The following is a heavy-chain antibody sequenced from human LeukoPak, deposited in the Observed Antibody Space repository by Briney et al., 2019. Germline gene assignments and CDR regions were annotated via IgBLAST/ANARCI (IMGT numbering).Heavy chain of an antibody. V-gene: IGHV5-51*01. CDR3: ARQWGDCSSTSCYSAY. Sequence: ESLKISCQGSGYSFTTYWIAWVRQMPGKGLEWMGIIYPGDSDTRYSPSFQGQVTISADKSISTAYLQWSSLKASDTAIYYCARQWGDCSSTSCYSAYWGQGTLVTVSS. CDR1: GYSFTTYW. D-gene: IGHD2-2*01. CDR2: IYPGDSDT. J-gene: IGHJ4*02.